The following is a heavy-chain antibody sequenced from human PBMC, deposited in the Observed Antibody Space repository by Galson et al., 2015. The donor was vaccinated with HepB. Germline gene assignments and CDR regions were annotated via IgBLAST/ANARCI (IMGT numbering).Heavy chain of an antibody. CDR2: IKQDGSEK. J-gene: IGHJ6*02. Sequence: SLRLSCAASGFTFSSYWMSWVRQAPGKGLEWVANIKQDGSEKYYVDSVKGRFTISRGNAKNSLYLQMNSLRAEDTAVYYCARKGHRRIAVAGTGNYYYGMDVWGQGTTVTVSS. CDR3: ARKGHRRIAVAGTGNYYYGMDV. V-gene: IGHV3-7*03. D-gene: IGHD6-19*01. CDR1: GFTFSSYW.